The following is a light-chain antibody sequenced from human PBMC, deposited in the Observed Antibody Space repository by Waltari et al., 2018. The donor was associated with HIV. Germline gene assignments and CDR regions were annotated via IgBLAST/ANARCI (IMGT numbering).Light chain of an antibody. CDR3: ATWDNKLSALV. Sequence: QSVLTQPPSVSAAPGQQVTISCSGSTSNIGSNFVSWYQQFSETAPKLLIFDNDKRPSGIPDRFSGAKSGTSATLGLTGLQSGDEANYYCATWDNKLSALVFGGGTKVTVL. CDR2: DND. V-gene: IGLV1-51*01. CDR1: TSNIGSNF. J-gene: IGLJ2*01.